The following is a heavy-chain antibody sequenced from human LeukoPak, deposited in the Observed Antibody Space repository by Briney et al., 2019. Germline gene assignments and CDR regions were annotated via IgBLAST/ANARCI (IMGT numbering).Heavy chain of an antibody. J-gene: IGHJ5*02. CDR2: IYYSGST. D-gene: IGHD6-19*01. Sequence: SETLSLTCTVSGGSISSSSYYWGWIRQPPGKGLEWIGSIYYSGSTYYNPSLKSRVTISVDTSKNQFSLKLSSVTAADTAVYYCAREAGYSSGWYPTRWFDPWGQGTLVTVSS. V-gene: IGHV4-39*07. CDR3: AREAGYSSGWYPTRWFDP. CDR1: GGSISSSSYY.